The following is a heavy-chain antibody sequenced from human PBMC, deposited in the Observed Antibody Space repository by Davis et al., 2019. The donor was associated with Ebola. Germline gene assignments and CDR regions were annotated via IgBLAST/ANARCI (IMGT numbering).Heavy chain of an antibody. CDR1: GGSISSYY. CDR3: ARSRGAVAGNWFDP. Sequence: MPSETLSLTCTVSGGSISSYYWSWIRQPPGKGLEWIGYIYYSGSTNYKPSLKSRVTISVDTSKNQFSLKLSSVTAADTAVYYCARSRGAVAGNWFDPWGQGTLVTVSS. CDR2: IYYSGST. V-gene: IGHV4-59*01. J-gene: IGHJ5*02. D-gene: IGHD6-19*01.